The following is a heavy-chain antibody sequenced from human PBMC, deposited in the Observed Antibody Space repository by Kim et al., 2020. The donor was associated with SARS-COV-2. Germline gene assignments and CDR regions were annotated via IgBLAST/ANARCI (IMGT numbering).Heavy chain of an antibody. V-gene: IGHV4-4*02. Sequence: NPALNRRVPRSVDKSKNQFSLKLSSVTAADTAVYYCAREVGWQQLAIDYWGQGTLVTVSS. D-gene: IGHD6-13*01. CDR3: AREVGWQQLAIDY. J-gene: IGHJ4*02.